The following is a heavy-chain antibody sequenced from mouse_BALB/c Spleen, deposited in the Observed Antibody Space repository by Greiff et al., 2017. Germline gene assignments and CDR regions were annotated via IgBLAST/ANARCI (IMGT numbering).Heavy chain of an antibody. CDR3: ARRITTVVGDY. V-gene: IGHV14-3*02. Sequence: VQLKESGAELVKPGASVKLSCTASGFNIKDTYMHWVKQRPEQGLEWIGRIDPANGNTKYDPKFQGKATITADTSSNTAYLQLSSLTSEDTAVYYCARRITTVVGDYWGQGTTLTVSS. J-gene: IGHJ2*01. D-gene: IGHD1-1*01. CDR1: GFNIKDTY. CDR2: IDPANGNT.